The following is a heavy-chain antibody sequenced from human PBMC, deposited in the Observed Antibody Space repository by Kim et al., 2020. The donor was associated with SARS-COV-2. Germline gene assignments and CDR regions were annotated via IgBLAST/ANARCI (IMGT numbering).Heavy chain of an antibody. V-gene: IGHV3-23*01. CDR1: GFTFSNYG. Sequence: GGSLRLSCVASGFTFSNYGMNWVRQTPGRGLEWVSVITGSGDRSYYADSVRGRFTISRDNSMNTLYLQMTSLRTEDTAIYYCAKTARASPVEWAPYQWGQGTQVTVSP. CDR3: AKTARASPVEWAPYQ. D-gene: IGHD1-26*01. J-gene: IGHJ4*02. CDR2: ITGSGDRS.